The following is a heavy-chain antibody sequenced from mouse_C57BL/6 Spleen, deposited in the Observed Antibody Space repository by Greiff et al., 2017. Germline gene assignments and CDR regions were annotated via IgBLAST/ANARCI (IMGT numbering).Heavy chain of an antibody. CDR1: GYAFSSSW. Sequence: VKLMESGPELVKPGASVKISCKASGYAFSSSWMNWVKQRPGKGLEWIGRIYPGDGDTNYNGKFKGKATLTADKSSSTAYMQLSSLTSEDSAVYFCARRGMDDWGQGTSVTVSS. V-gene: IGHV1-82*01. CDR3: ARRGMDD. CDR2: IYPGDGDT. J-gene: IGHJ4*01.